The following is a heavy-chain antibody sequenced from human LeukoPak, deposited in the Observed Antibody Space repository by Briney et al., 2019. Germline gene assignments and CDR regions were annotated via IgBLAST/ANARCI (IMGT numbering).Heavy chain of an antibody. CDR1: GFTFSSYA. V-gene: IGHV3-23*01. Sequence: GSLRLSCAASGFTFSSYAMSWVRQAPGKGLEWVSAISGSGGSTYYADSVKGRFTISRDNSKNTLYLQMNSLRAEDTAVYYCARTRDTAMVSYYFDYWGQGTLVTVSS. CDR3: ARTRDTAMVSYYFDY. D-gene: IGHD5-18*01. CDR2: ISGSGGST. J-gene: IGHJ4*02.